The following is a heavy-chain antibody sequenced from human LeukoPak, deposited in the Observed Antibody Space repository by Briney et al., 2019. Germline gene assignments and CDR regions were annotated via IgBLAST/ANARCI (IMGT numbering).Heavy chain of an antibody. Sequence: GGSLRLSCAASGFTFSNAYVNWVRQAPGKGLEWVGRIKPKTDGETTEYAAPVKGRFSISRDDSKNMLYLQMNSLKTEDTAVYYCITPLPYSAQGGQGTLVTVSS. CDR2: IKPKTDGETT. CDR1: GFTFSNAY. CDR3: ITPLPYSAQ. J-gene: IGHJ4*02. V-gene: IGHV3-15*07. D-gene: IGHD2-21*01.